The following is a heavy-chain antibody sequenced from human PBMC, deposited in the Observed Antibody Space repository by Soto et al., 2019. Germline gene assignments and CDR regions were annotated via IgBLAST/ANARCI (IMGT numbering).Heavy chain of an antibody. D-gene: IGHD3-3*01. CDR1: GYSFTSYW. V-gene: IGHV5-51*01. CDR3: ASQYYDFWSGYYKYAFDI. Sequence: GESLKISCKGSGYSFTSYWIGWVRQMPGKGLEWMGIIYPGDSDTRYSPSFQGQVTISADKSISTAYLQWSSLKASDTAIYYCASQYYDFWSGYYKYAFDIWGQGTMVTVSS. CDR2: IYPGDSDT. J-gene: IGHJ3*02.